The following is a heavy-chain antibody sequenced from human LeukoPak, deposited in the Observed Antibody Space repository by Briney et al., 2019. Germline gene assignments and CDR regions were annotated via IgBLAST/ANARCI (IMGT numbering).Heavy chain of an antibody. CDR3: ARVRGYSYANEYHFEY. CDR2: IRDSGDST. Sequence: SGGSLRLSCTTSGFTFKSYAMTWVRQAPGKGLEWVSSIRDSGDSTYYTDSVKGRFTISRDNSKSTLYLQMNLLRAVDTALYYCARVRGYSYANEYHFEYWGQGTLVTVSS. CDR1: GFTFKSYA. J-gene: IGHJ4*02. D-gene: IGHD5-18*01. V-gene: IGHV3-23*01.